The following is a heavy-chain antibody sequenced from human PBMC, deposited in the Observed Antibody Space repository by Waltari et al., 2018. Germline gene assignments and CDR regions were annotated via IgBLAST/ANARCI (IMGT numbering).Heavy chain of an antibody. Sequence: EVQLLESGGGLVQPGGSLRLSCAASGFTFSNYAMTWVRQAPGKGLEWVSAITGSGDNTYYADSGRGRFTISRDNSRDTLYLQMNNLRAEDTAIFYCARGQNSRQYHFDYWGQGTLVTVSS. CDR2: ITGSGDNT. D-gene: IGHD4-4*01. CDR1: GFTFSNYA. J-gene: IGHJ4*02. CDR3: ARGQNSRQYHFDY. V-gene: IGHV3-23*01.